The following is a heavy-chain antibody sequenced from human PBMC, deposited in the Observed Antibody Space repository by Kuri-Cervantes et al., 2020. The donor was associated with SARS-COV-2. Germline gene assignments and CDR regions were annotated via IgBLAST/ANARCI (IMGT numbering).Heavy chain of an antibody. CDR3: ARDGSPRVWNGYYMDY. J-gene: IGHJ4*02. CDR2: ISHDGTTQ. CDR1: GFTFSSYG. Sequence: WGSLRLSCAASGFTFSSYGMHWVRQAPGKGLEWVAVISHDGTTQNYADSLKGLFTISRDNSKNTLYLELNSLRAEDTAVYYCARDGSPRVWNGYYMDYWGQGTLVTVSS. V-gene: IGHV3-30*03. D-gene: IGHD3-3*01.